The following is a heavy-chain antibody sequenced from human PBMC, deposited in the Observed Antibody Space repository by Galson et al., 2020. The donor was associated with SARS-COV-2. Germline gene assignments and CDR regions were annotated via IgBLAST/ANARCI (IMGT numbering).Heavy chain of an antibody. J-gene: IGHJ6*03. CDR3: ERGGYSSSWTYYYYYYMDV. Sequence: SVTVSCKASGGTFSSYAISWVRQAPGQGLEWMGGIIPIFGTANYAQKFQGRVTITADESTSTAYMELSSLRSEDTAVYYCERGGYSSSWTYYYYYYMDVGGKGTTVTVSS. V-gene: IGHV1-69*13. CDR1: GGTFSSYA. CDR2: IIPIFGTA. D-gene: IGHD6-13*01.